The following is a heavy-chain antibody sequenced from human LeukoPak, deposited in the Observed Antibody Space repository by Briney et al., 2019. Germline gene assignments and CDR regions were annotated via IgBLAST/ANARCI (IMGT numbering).Heavy chain of an antibody. D-gene: IGHD6-13*01. CDR1: GFIFSNYW. V-gene: IGHV3-7*01. CDR2: IKHDGSEK. J-gene: IGHJ4*02. Sequence: GGSLRLSCAASGFIFSNYWMSCVRQAPGKGLEWVANIKHDGSEKYYVDSVKGRFTISRDNAKNSLYLQMNSLRAEDTAVYYCANAYSPDYWGQGTLVTVSS. CDR3: ANAYSPDY.